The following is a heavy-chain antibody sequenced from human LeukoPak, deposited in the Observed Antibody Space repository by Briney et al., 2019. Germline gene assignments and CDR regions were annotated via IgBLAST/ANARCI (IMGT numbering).Heavy chain of an antibody. CDR3: ARDGDLVGAGSLYY. V-gene: IGHV1-8*01. Sequence: ASVKVSCKASGYTFTSYDINWVRQATGQGLEWMGWMNPNSGNTGYAQKFQGRVTMTRNTSISTAYMELSSLRSEDTAVYYCARDGDLVGAGSLYYWGQGTLVTVSS. CDR1: GYTFTSYD. CDR2: MNPNSGNT. J-gene: IGHJ4*02. D-gene: IGHD7-27*01.